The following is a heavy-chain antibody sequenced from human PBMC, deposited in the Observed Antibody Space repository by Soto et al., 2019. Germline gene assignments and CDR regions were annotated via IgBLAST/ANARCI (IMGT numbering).Heavy chain of an antibody. CDR3: AKVQVGLGGVPSLSFDY. CDR1: GFTFSSYA. D-gene: IGHD3-16*01. V-gene: IGHV3-23*01. CDR2: ISGSGGST. Sequence: EVQLLDSGGGLVQPGGSLRLSCAASGFTFSSYAMSWVRQAPGKGLVWVSAISGSGGSTYYADSVKGRFTISRDNSKNTLYLQMNSLRAEDTAVYYCAKVQVGLGGVPSLSFDYWGQGTLVTVSS. J-gene: IGHJ4*02.